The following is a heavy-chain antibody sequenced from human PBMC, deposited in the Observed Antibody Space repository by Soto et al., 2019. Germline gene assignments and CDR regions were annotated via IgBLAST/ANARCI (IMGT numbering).Heavy chain of an antibody. Sequence: ASVKVSCKASGYSFTSYYMHWVLQAPGQGLEWMGIINPSGGSTSYAQKFQGRVTLTRDTSTSTVYMELSSLRSEDTAVYYCARDQGGGYIWHQLKAMDVPGTGPMVT. CDR1: GYSFTSYY. J-gene: IGHJ6*03. CDR3: ARDQGGGYIWHQLKAMDV. D-gene: IGHD2-2*02. CDR2: INPSGGST. V-gene: IGHV1-46*01.